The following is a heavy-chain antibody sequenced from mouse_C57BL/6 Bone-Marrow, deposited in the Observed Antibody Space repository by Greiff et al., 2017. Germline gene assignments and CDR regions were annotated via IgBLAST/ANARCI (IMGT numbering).Heavy chain of an antibody. CDR2: IDPNSGGT. V-gene: IGHV1-72*01. CDR3: ARRRLRVPYYFDY. CDR1: GYTFTSYW. Sequence: VQLQQPGAELVKPGASVKLSCKASGYTFTSYWMHWVKQRPGRGLEWIGRIDPNSGGTKYNEKFKSKATLTVDKPSSTAYMQLSSLTAEDSAVYYCARRRLRVPYYFDYWGQGTTLTVSS. J-gene: IGHJ2*01. D-gene: IGHD3-2*02.